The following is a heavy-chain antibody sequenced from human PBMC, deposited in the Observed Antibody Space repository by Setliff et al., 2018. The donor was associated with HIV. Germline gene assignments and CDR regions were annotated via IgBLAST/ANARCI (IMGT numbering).Heavy chain of an antibody. CDR3: ARGTLGRHFFDY. V-gene: IGHV1-2*02. CDR1: GHTLTSYD. J-gene: IGHJ4*02. Sequence: EASVKVSCKASGHTLTSYDIYWVRHAPGQGLEWMGWISPKTGATKYAEKFQGRVTMTSDTSTSTADMELFRLTSDDTAMYYCARGTLGRHFFDYWGLGTLVTVSS. CDR2: ISPKTGAT. D-gene: IGHD7-27*01.